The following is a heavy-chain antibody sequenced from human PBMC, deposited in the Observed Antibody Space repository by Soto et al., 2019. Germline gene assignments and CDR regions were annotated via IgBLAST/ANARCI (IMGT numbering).Heavy chain of an antibody. V-gene: IGHV3-23*01. Sequence: EVQLLESGGGLVQPGGSLRLSCAASGFTFSSYAISWVRQAPGKGLEWDSALSGSAATTFYADSVKGRFTVSRDNSKNTLYLQMNSLRAEDTAVYYCARGPRYCSGYSCDYYMDVWGKGTTVTVSS. CDR2: LSGSAATT. D-gene: IGHD2-15*01. J-gene: IGHJ6*03. CDR3: ARGPRYCSGYSCDYYMDV. CDR1: GFTFSSYA.